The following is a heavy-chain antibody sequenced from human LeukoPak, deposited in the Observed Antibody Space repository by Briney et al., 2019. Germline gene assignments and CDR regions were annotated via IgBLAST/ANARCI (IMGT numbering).Heavy chain of an antibody. V-gene: IGHV3-53*01. J-gene: IGHJ3*02. D-gene: IGHD3-10*01. Sequence: TGGSLRLSCAASGFSVSNNYVGWVRQAPGKGLEWVSIIYSAGSTYYADSVKGRFTISRDNSKNTVYLQMNSLRAEDTAVYYCARFGGHSKGAFDIWGQGTMVTVSS. CDR3: ARFGGHSKGAFDI. CDR2: IYSAGST. CDR1: GFSVSNNY.